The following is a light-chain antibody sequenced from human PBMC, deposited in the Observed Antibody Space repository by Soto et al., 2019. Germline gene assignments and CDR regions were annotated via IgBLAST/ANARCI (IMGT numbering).Light chain of an antibody. Sequence: EIVMTQSPATLSVSPGERATLSCRASQSVSSNLAWYQQKPGQTPRLLIYDASTRATGIPGSFSGSGSGTEFTLTISSLQSEDFAVYYCQQYNRWPLTFGGGTKVDIK. CDR3: QQYNRWPLT. CDR1: QSVSSN. CDR2: DAS. J-gene: IGKJ4*01. V-gene: IGKV3-15*01.